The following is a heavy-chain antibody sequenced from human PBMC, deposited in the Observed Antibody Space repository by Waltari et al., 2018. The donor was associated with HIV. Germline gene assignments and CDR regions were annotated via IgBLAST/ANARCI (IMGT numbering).Heavy chain of an antibody. D-gene: IGHD6-13*01. CDR1: GYTFPSYA. V-gene: IGHV1-18*01. CDR3: ARPSCGGGDSSPHGMDV. J-gene: IGHJ6*02. CDR2: ISAYNGNT. Sequence: QVQLVQSGAEVTKPGASVKVSCKASGYTFPSYAISWVRQAPGQGLEWMGWISAYNGNTNYAQKLQGRVTMTTDTSTSTAYMELRSLRSDDTAVYYCARPSCGGGDSSPHGMDVWGQGTTVTVSS.